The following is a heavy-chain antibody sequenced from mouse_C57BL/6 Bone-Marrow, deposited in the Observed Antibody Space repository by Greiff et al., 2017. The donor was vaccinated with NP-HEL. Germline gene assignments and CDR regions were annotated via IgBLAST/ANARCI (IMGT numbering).Heavy chain of an antibody. V-gene: IGHV5-17*01. CDR3: ARPSGYYYAMDY. D-gene: IGHD3-2*02. CDR1: GFTFSDYG. J-gene: IGHJ4*01. CDR2: ISSGSSTI. Sequence: EVQLQESGGGLVKPGGSLKLSCAASGFTFSDYGMHWVRQAPEKGLEWVAYISSGSSTIYYADTVKGRFTISRDNAKNTLFLQMTSLRSEDTAMYYCARPSGYYYAMDYWGQGTSVTVSS.